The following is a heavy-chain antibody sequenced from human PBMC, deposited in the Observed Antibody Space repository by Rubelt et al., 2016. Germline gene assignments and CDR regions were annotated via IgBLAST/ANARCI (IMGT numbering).Heavy chain of an antibody. CDR2: IYYSGST. J-gene: IGHJ6*02. CDR1: GGSISSYY. CDR3: ARDRTPSGYDSGMDV. V-gene: IGHV4-59*12. D-gene: IGHD5-12*01. Sequence: QVQLQESGPGLVKPSETLSLTCTVSGGSISSYYWSWIRQPPGKGLEWIGYIYYSGSTNYNPSLKSRVRISVDTSKNQVSRSLRSLTAADTAMYYGARDRTPSGYDSGMDVWCQGTTVTVSS.